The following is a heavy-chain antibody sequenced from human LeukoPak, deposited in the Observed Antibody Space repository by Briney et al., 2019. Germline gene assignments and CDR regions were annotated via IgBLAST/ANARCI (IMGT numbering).Heavy chain of an antibody. V-gene: IGHV3-48*03. J-gene: IGHJ4*02. CDR2: ISSSGSTI. D-gene: IGHD3-22*01. CDR1: GFTFSSYE. CDR3: AKDSSVYYYDSRSLDY. Sequence: GGSLRLSCAASGFTFSSYEMNWVRQAPGKGLEWVSYISSSGSTIYYADSVKGRFTISRDNAKNSLYLQMNSLRAEDTAVYYCAKDSSVYYYDSRSLDYWGQGTLVTVSS.